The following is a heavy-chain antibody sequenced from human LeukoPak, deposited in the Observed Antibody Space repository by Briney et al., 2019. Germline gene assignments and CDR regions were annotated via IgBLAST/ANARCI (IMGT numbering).Heavy chain of an antibody. CDR3: ARDPLDIVVVPAAIDYYGMDV. CDR1: GFTFSSYS. V-gene: IGHV3-21*01. J-gene: IGHJ6*02. CDR2: ISSTSSYI. Sequence: GGSLRLSCAASGFTFSSYSMNWVRQAPGKGLEWVSSISSTSSYIYYADSVKGRFTISRDNAKNSLYLQMNSLRAEDTAVYYCARDPLDIVVVPAAIDYYGMDVWGQGTTVTVSS. D-gene: IGHD2-2*02.